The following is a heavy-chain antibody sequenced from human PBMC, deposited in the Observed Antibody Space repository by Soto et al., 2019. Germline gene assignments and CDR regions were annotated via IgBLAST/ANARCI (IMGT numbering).Heavy chain of an antibody. V-gene: IGHV3-21*01. CDR3: ARDALGYYDILTGYFPL. CDR1: GFTFSSYS. CDR2: ISSSSSYI. J-gene: IGHJ4*02. Sequence: EVQLVGSGGGLVKPGGSLRLSCAASGFTFSSYSMNWVRQAPGKGLEWVSSISSSSSYIYYADSVKGRFTISRDNAQNSLYLQMNSLRAEETAVYYCARDALGYYDILTGYFPLGGQGTLVTVSS. D-gene: IGHD3-9*01.